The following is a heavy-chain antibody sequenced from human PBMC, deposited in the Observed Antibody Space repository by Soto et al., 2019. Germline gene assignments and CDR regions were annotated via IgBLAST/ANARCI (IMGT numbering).Heavy chain of an antibody. J-gene: IGHJ4*02. Sequence: QVQLVESGGGVVQPGRSLRLSCAASGFAFSSYAMHWVRQAPGKGLEWVAVISYDGSNKYYADSVKGRFTISRDNSKNTLYLQMTSLGAEDTAVYYCASDLSGSGDWGPGTLVTVSS. V-gene: IGHV3-30-3*01. CDR1: GFAFSSYA. D-gene: IGHD3-10*01. CDR2: ISYDGSNK. CDR3: ASDLSGSGD.